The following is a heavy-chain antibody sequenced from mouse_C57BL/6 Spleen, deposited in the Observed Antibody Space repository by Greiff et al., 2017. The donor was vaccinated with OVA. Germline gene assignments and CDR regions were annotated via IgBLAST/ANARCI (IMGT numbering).Heavy chain of an antibody. D-gene: IGHD1-1*01. CDR3: ARLHYGSSYWYFDV. J-gene: IGHJ1*03. CDR2: IYPGSGST. CDR1: GYTFTSYW. V-gene: IGHV1-55*01. Sequence: VQLQESGAELVKPGASVKMSCKASGYTFTSYWITWVKQRPGQGLEWIGDIYPGSGSTNYNEKFKSKATLTVDTSSSTAYMQLSSLTSEDSAVYYCARLHYGSSYWYFDVWGTGTTVTVSS.